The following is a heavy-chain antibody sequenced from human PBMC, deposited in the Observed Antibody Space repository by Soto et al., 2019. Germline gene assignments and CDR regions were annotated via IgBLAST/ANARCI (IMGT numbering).Heavy chain of an antibody. J-gene: IGHJ6*02. CDR3: ARGLGYCSSTSCYRGPPYYYYGMDV. Sequence: SVKVSFKASGYTFTSYGISLVRQAPVQLLELMGWISAYNGNTNYAQKLQGRVTMTTDTSTSTAYMELRSLRSDDTAVYYCARGLGYCSSTSCYRGPPYYYYGMDVWGQGTTVTVSS. D-gene: IGHD2-2*02. CDR2: ISAYNGNT. V-gene: IGHV1-18*01. CDR1: GYTFTSYG.